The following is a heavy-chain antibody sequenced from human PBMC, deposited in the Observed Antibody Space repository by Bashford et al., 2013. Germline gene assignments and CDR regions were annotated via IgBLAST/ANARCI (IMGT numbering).Heavy chain of an antibody. CDR1: GYNFTGYY. Sequence: ASVKVSCKASGYNFTGYYIYWVRQAPGQGLEWVGWINPDSGGTNYAQKFQGRVTMTRDTSISTAYMELNNLRSDDTAVFFCARDHLDPWGQGTMVTVSS. CDR3: ARDHLDP. J-gene: IGHJ3*01. V-gene: IGHV1-2*02. CDR2: INPDSGGT.